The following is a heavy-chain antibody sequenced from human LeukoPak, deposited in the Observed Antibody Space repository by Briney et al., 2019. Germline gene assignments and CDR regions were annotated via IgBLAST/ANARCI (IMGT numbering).Heavy chain of an antibody. CDR2: ICWNSAII. D-gene: IGHD1-26*01. Sequence: PGGSLRLSCAASGFTFNDYAMHWVRQAPGKGLEWVSGICWNSAIIGYADSVKGRFTISRDNVKNSLYLQMNSLRPEDTALYYCAKGSGSYYSPDYWGQGTLVTVSS. CDR3: AKGSGSYYSPDY. J-gene: IGHJ4*02. CDR1: GFTFNDYA. V-gene: IGHV3-9*01.